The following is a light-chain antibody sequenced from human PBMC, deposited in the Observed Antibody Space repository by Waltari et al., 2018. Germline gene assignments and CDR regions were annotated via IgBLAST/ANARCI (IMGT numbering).Light chain of an antibody. J-gene: IGKJ1*01. CDR3: QKYESLPAT. CDR1: QSVRKY. V-gene: IGKV3-20*01. CDR2: DAS. Sequence: EIALPQSPGTLSLSPGERATLSCRASQSVRKYLAWYQQRPGQAPRLLIYDASTRATGIPDRFSGSGFGTDFSLTISRLEPEDFAVYYCQKYESLPATFGQGTKVEIK.